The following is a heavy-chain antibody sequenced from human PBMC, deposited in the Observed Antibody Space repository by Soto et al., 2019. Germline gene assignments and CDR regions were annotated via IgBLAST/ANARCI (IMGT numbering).Heavy chain of an antibody. V-gene: IGHV1-69*13. CDR2: IIPIFGTA. D-gene: IGHD6-6*01. CDR1: GGTFSSYA. J-gene: IGHJ4*02. Sequence: GASVKVSCKATGGTFSSYAISWVRQAPGQGLEWMGGIIPIFGTANYAQKFQGRVTITADESTSTAYMELSSLRSEDTAVYYCARGIAARPLGTDYWGQGTLVTVSS. CDR3: ARGIAARPLGTDY.